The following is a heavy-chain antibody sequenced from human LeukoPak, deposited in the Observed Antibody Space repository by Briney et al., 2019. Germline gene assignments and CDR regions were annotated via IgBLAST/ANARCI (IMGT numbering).Heavy chain of an antibody. D-gene: IGHD3-3*01. J-gene: IGHJ5*02. CDR3: ARDNGVTIFGDPDHNWFDP. CDR1: GFTFYDYA. V-gene: IGHV3-9*01. Sequence: PGRSLRLSCAASGFTFYDYAMHWERQAPGKGLEGVSGISWSRGSIVYAVCVGGRFTISRDNAKNSLYLQMNSLRAEDTALYYCARDNGVTIFGDPDHNWFDPWGQGTLVTVSS. CDR2: ISWSRGSI.